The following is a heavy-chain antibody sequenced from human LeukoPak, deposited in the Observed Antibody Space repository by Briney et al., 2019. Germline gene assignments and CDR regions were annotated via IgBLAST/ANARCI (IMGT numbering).Heavy chain of an antibody. CDR1: GFTFTSYA. J-gene: IGHJ6*02. CDR2: ISYDGIDK. Sequence: GGSLRLSCAASGFTFTSYAVHWVRQAPGKGLEWVAVISYDGIDKYYADSVKGRFSISRDNSKNTLYLQMNSLRAEDTTVYYCSRTYYYDRSGYPNYYGMDVWGQGTTVTVSS. D-gene: IGHD3-22*01. V-gene: IGHV3-30*04. CDR3: SRTYYYDRSGYPNYYGMDV.